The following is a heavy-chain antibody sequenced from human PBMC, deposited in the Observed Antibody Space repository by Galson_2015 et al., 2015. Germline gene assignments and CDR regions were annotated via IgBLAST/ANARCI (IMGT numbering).Heavy chain of an antibody. CDR1: GGSISSYY. Sequence: ETLSLTCTVSGGSISSYYWSWVRQPPGKGLQWIGYIYYSGSTNYNPSLKGRVTISVDTSKNQFSLKLSSVTAADTAVYYCARASESSCSGGSCWPFFDYWGQGVLVTVSS. V-gene: IGHV4-59*01. J-gene: IGHJ4*02. CDR3: ARASESSCSGGSCWPFFDY. D-gene: IGHD2-15*01. CDR2: IYYSGST.